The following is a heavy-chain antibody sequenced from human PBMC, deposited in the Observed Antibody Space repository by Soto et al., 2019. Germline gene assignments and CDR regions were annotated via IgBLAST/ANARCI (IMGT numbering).Heavy chain of an antibody. CDR1: GFTFSDYY. J-gene: IGHJ6*03. CDR3: ARVFNEDYDILTGPSKFHYYYYYMDV. D-gene: IGHD3-9*01. V-gene: IGHV3-11*01. CDR2: ISSSGSTI. Sequence: QVQLVESGGGLVKPGGSLRLSCAASGFTFSDYYMSWIRQAPGKGLEWVSYISSSGSTIYYADSVKGRFTISRDNAKNSLYLQMNSLRAEDTAVYHCARVFNEDYDILTGPSKFHYYYYYMDVWGKGTTVTVSS.